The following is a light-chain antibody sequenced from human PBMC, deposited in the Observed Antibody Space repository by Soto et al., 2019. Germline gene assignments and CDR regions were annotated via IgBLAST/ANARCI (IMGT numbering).Light chain of an antibody. CDR3: SSYTSSSTRV. J-gene: IGLJ3*02. V-gene: IGLV2-14*01. CDR1: SSDVGGYNY. Sequence: QSALTQPASVSGSPGQSITISCTGTSSDVGGYNYVSWYQQHPGKAPKLMIYEVSNRPSGVSNRSSGSKSGNTASLTISGLQDEDEADYYCSSYTSSSTRVFGGGTKLTVL. CDR2: EVS.